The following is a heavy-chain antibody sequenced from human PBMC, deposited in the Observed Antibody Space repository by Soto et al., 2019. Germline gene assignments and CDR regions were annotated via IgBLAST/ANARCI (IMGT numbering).Heavy chain of an antibody. D-gene: IGHD3-9*01. J-gene: IGHJ4*02. V-gene: IGHV1-24*01. CDR2: LDPEDGET. CDR3: AVDMVNVLTSYPPLGY. Sequence: QVQLVQSGAEVQKPGASVKVSCKVSGYTLAELSMHWVRQAPGKGLEWMGGLDPEDGETVYAQKFQVRLTMAEDTSTDTAYMELSSLTSEDTAFYYCAVDMVNVLTSYPPLGYWGQGTLVTVSS. CDR1: GYTLAELS.